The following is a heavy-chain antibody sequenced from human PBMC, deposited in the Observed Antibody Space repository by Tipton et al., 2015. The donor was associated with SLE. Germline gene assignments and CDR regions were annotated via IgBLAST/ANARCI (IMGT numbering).Heavy chain of an antibody. V-gene: IGHV4-4*07. J-gene: IGHJ1*01. Sequence: TLSLTCTVSGGSIGNNYWNWIRQSTGRGLEWIGRFYTDGSTRHQPSLESRLSPPFESRVTMSVDPSKNQFSLSVNSVTAADTAVYYCATNGHGETYEFFTEYLRHWGQGTLVTVSS. CDR3: ATNGHGETYEFFTEYLRH. CDR2: FYTDGST. CDR1: GGSIGNNY. D-gene: IGHD5-12*01.